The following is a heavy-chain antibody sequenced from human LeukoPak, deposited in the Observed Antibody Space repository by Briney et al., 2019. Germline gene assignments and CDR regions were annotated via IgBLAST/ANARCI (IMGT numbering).Heavy chain of an antibody. J-gene: IGHJ4*02. D-gene: IGHD6-19*01. CDR3: ARGGGWYVVDY. CDR2: ISSSSSYI. V-gene: IGHV3-21*01. CDR1: GFTFSCNS. Sequence: GGSLRLSCAASGFTFSCNSMNWVRQAPGKGLEWVSSISSSSSYIYYADSVKGRFIISRDNAKNSLYLQMNSLRAEDTAVYYCARGGGWYVVDYWGQGTLVTVSS.